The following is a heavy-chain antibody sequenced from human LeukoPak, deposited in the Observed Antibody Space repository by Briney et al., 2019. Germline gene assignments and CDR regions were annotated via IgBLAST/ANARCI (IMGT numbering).Heavy chain of an antibody. CDR3: ARRRGFGETPFDY. J-gene: IGHJ4*02. CDR1: GYTFSGYY. D-gene: IGHD3-10*01. V-gene: IGHV1-2*02. Sequence: ASVKVSCKASGYTFSGYYLHWVRQAPGQGLEWMGWINPKTGGTNSAQKFQGRVTMTRDTSISTAYMEVSGLRSDDSAVYYCARRRGFGETPFDYWGQGTLVSVSS. CDR2: INPKTGGT.